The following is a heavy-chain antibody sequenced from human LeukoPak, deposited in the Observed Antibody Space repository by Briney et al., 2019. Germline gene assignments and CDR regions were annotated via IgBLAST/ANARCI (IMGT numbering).Heavy chain of an antibody. J-gene: IGHJ3*02. CDR3: ARDRDWNGLRGDAFDI. D-gene: IGHD1-1*01. Sequence: ASVKVSCKASGYTFTGYYMHWVRQAPGQGLEWMGWINPNSGGTNYAQKFQGRVTMTRDTSISTAYMELSRLRSDDTAVYYCARDRDWNGLRGDAFDIWGQGTMVTVSS. V-gene: IGHV1-2*02. CDR2: INPNSGGT. CDR1: GYTFTGYY.